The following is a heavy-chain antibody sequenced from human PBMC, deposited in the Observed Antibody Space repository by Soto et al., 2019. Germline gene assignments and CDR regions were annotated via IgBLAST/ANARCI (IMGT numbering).Heavy chain of an antibody. CDR1: GFPFSYYD. D-gene: IGHD1-26*01. J-gene: IGHJ5*02. Sequence: GGFLRLSCPSAGFPFSYYDRRLIRQAPGKGLEWVSYISPTSSYTDYVDSVKGRFTISRDDAKNSLYLDMNSLGVEDTAVYYCARGFSGLLRPWNWFDPWGQGNLVTVS. V-gene: IGHV3-11*06. CDR3: ARGFSGLLRPWNWFDP. CDR2: ISPTSSYT.